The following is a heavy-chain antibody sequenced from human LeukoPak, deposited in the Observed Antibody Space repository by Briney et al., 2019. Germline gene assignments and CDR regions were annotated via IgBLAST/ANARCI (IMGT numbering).Heavy chain of an antibody. CDR3: ARDTQIHKDPTGYSSSWSAYYYYYMDV. Sequence: SETLSLTRTVSGGSISRYYWSWIRQPAGKGLEWIGRIYTSGSTNYNPSLKSRVTMSVDTSKNQFSLKLSSVTAADTAVYYCARDTQIHKDPTGYSSSWSAYYYYYMDVWGKGTTVTVSS. CDR2: IYTSGST. D-gene: IGHD6-13*01. CDR1: GGSISRYY. V-gene: IGHV4-4*07. J-gene: IGHJ6*03.